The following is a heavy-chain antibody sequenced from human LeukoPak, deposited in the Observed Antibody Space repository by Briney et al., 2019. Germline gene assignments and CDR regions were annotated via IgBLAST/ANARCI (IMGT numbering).Heavy chain of an antibody. D-gene: IGHD2-2*01. J-gene: IGHJ6*03. Sequence: GGSLRLSCAASGFTFSSYWMSWVRQAPGKGLEWVANIKQDGSEKYYVDSVKGRFTISRDNAKNSLYLQMNSLRAEDTAVYYCARGACSSTSCYYYYMDVWGKGTTVTVSS. CDR3: ARGACSSTSCYYYYMDV. CDR2: IKQDGSEK. CDR1: GFTFSSYW. V-gene: IGHV3-7*01.